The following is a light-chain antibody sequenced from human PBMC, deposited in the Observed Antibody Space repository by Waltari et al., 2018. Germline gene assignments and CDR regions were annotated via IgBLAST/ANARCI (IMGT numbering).Light chain of an antibody. CDR2: DAS. Sequence: EIVLTQSPATLSLSPGDSATLPCRASQSVDNSLGWYQQKPGQPPRLLIYDASKRATDTPARFSGSGSGSDFTLTISSLEPEDFAVYYCQQRSDWMFTFGQGTKLDIK. V-gene: IGKV3-11*01. CDR3: QQRSDWMFT. J-gene: IGKJ2*01. CDR1: QSVDNS.